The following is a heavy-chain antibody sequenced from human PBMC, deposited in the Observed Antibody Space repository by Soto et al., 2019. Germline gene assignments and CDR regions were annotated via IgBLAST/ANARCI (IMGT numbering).Heavy chain of an antibody. J-gene: IGHJ4*02. Sequence: GESLKISCKGSGYSFTSYWIGWVRQMPGKGLEWMGIIYPGDSDTRYSPSFQGQVTISADKSISTAYLQMNSLRAEDTALYYCAKVRTFHKTAMAEFDYWGQGTLVTVSS. D-gene: IGHD5-18*01. CDR1: GYSFTSYW. V-gene: IGHV5-51*01. CDR2: IYPGDSDT. CDR3: AKVRTFHKTAMAEFDY.